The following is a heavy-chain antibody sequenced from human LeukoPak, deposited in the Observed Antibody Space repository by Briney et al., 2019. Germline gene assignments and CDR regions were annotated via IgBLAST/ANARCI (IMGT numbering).Heavy chain of an antibody. Sequence: GASVKVSCKASGYTFTSYDINWVRQATGQGLEWIGWSNPDSGGTNYAQKFQGRVTMTRDTSISTAYMELSRLTSDDTAVYYCARSLYSGSYYRFGYWGQGTLVTVSS. V-gene: IGHV1-2*02. J-gene: IGHJ4*02. CDR2: SNPDSGGT. CDR3: ARSLYSGSYYRFGY. CDR1: GYTFTSYD. D-gene: IGHD1-26*01.